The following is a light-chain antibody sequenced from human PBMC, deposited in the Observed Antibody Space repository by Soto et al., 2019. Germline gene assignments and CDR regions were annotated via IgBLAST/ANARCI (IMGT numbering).Light chain of an antibody. CDR1: EDISSR. CDR3: LQAISFPRT. J-gene: IGKJ1*01. V-gene: IGKV1-12*01. Sequence: DIQMTQSPSSVSASVGDRVTITCRASEDISSRLAWYQQKPGKAPNLLIYDTSDLQSGVPSRFSVSGSGTDFTLSINSLQPEDFATYYCLQAISFPRTFGQGTKVEIK. CDR2: DTS.